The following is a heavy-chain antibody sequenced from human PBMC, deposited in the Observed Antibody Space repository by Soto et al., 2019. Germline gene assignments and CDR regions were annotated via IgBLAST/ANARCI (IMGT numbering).Heavy chain of an antibody. CDR2: IYYSGST. J-gene: IGHJ4*02. CDR3: ARTRAHGLRLGDYFDY. CDR1: GGSISSGGYY. V-gene: IGHV4-31*03. D-gene: IGHD3-16*01. Sequence: SETLSLTCTVSGGSISSGGYYWSWIRQHPGKGLEWIGYIYYSGSTYYNPSLKSRVTISVDTSKNQFSLKLSSVTAADTAVYYCARTRAHGLRLGDYFDYWGQGTLVTVSS.